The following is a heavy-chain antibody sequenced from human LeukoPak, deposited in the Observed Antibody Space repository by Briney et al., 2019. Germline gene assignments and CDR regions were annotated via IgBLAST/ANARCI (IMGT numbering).Heavy chain of an antibody. V-gene: IGHV3-30*03. CDR1: GFTFSAYG. D-gene: IGHD5-24*01. CDR2: IAYDGSIK. CDR3: ARDLTQRWLHYTADY. Sequence: GGSLRLSCAASGFTFSAYGMHWVRQAPGKGLEWVAVIAYDGSIKYYADSVKGRFTISRDNSKNTLFLQLNSLRAEDTAVYYCARDLTQRWLHYTADYWGQGTLVTVSS. J-gene: IGHJ4*02.